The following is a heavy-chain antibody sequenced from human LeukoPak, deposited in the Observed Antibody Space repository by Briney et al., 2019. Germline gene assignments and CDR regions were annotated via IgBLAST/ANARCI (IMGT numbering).Heavy chain of an antibody. V-gene: IGHV5-51*01. CDR3: ARLPDYGGNSFYFDY. J-gene: IGHJ4*02. D-gene: IGHD4-23*01. CDR1: GYSFTSYW. CDR2: IYPGDSGT. Sequence: GESLQISCKGSGYSFTSYWIGWVRQMPGKGLEWMGIIYPGDSGTRYSPSFQGQVTISADKSISTAYLQWSSLKASDTAMYYCARLPDYGGNSFYFDYWGQGTLVTVSS.